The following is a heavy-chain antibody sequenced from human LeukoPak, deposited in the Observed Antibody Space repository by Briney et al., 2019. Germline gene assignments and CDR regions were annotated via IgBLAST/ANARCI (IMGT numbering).Heavy chain of an antibody. D-gene: IGHD2-15*01. CDR1: GFTFSSYW. CDR3: ARERDIVVVVAATPYYYYYMDV. V-gene: IGHV3-74*01. J-gene: IGHJ6*03. CDR2: INSDGSST. Sequence: GGPLRLSCTASGFTFSSYWMHWVRHAPGKGLVWVSRINSDGSSTSYADSVKGRFTISRDYAKNTLYLQMNSLRAEDTAVYYCARERDIVVVVAATPYYYYYMDVWGKGTTVTISS.